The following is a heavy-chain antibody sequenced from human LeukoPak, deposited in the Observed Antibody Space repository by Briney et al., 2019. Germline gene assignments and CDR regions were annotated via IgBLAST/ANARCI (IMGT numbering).Heavy chain of an antibody. CDR1: GGSISSYY. J-gene: IGHJ1*01. CDR3: ARLGSSGSAQYFQD. CDR2: IYTSGTT. Sequence: PSETLSLTCAVSGGSISSYYWSWIRQPAGKGLEWIGRIYTSGTTNYNSSLKSRLTMSVDTSKNQFSLKLSSVTAADTAVYYCARLGSSGSAQYFQDWGQGTLVTVSS. V-gene: IGHV4-4*07. D-gene: IGHD6-19*01.